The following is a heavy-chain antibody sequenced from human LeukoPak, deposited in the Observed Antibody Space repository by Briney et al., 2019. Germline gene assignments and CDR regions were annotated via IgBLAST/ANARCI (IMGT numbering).Heavy chain of an antibody. J-gene: IGHJ5*02. D-gene: IGHD4-17*01. CDR1: GFTFSDYA. Sequence: PGGSLRLSCVGSGFTFSDYAIHWVRQAPGKGLEWVAVASHDEVGKQFADSVKGRFTLSRDNSKDSVHLQMNRLRDEDTGVYYCAKDRGYGEHEPSESWGQGSLVTVSS. CDR2: ASHDEVGK. V-gene: IGHV3-30*18. CDR3: AKDRGYGEHEPSES.